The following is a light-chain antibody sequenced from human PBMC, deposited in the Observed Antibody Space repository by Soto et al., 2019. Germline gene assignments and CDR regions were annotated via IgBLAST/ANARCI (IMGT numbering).Light chain of an antibody. CDR1: YGSVSTNYF. J-gene: IGLJ3*02. V-gene: IGLV8-61*01. Sequence: QTVVTQEPSFSVSRGTTVTLTCALNYGSVSTNYFASWYQQTPGQAPRTLIYNTNTRSSGVPDRFSGSILGSKAALTITGAQADDESDYYCVLYMGNGIWVFGGGTKVT. CDR2: NTN. CDR3: VLYMGNGIWV.